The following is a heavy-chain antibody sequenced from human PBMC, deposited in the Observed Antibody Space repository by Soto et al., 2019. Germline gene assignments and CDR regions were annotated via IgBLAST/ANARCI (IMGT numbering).Heavy chain of an antibody. J-gene: IGHJ5*02. CDR1: GFTFDDYA. D-gene: IGHD6-6*01. V-gene: IGHV3-9*01. Sequence: GGSLRLSCAASGFTFDDYAMHWVRQAPGKGLEWVSGISWNSGSIGYADSVKGRFTISRDNAKNSLYLQMNSLRAEDTALYYCAKDLYSSSSGWFDPWGQGTLVTVSS. CDR2: ISWNSGSI. CDR3: AKDLYSSSSGWFDP.